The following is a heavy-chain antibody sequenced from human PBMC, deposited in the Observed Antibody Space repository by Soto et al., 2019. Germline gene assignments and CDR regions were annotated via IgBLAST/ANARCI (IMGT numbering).Heavy chain of an antibody. CDR2: IIPIFGTA. D-gene: IGHD2-15*01. CDR1: GGTFSSYA. Sequence: QVQLVQSGAEVKKPGSSLKVSCKSSGGTFSSYAISWVRQGPGQGLEWMGGIIPIFGTANYAQKFQGRVTITADESTSTAYMELSSLRSEDTAVYYCASGGSVAATQNWFDPWGQGTLVTVSS. CDR3: ASGGSVAATQNWFDP. V-gene: IGHV1-69*01. J-gene: IGHJ5*02.